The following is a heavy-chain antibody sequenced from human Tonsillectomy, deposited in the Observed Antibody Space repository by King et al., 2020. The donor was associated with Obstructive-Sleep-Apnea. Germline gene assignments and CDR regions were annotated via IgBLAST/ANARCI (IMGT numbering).Heavy chain of an antibody. D-gene: IGHD1-14*01. Sequence: VQLVESGGGLVQPGGSLRLSCAASGFTFTNYGITWVRQSPGKGLEWVSAGNSGGQTYYTDSVKGRFTMSRDNSKNTVYLQMNNLRAEDTAVYYCARGITVPEFWGQGTLVTVSS. CDR1: GFTFTNYG. CDR2: GNSGGQT. CDR3: ARGITVPEF. V-gene: IGHV3-23*04. J-gene: IGHJ4*02.